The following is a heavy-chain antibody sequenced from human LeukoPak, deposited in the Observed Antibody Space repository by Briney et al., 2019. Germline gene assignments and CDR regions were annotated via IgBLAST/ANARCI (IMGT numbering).Heavy chain of an antibody. CDR2: ISDSGGAT. Sequence: GGSLRLSCAVSGITLSNYGMSWVRQAPGKGLEWVAGISDSGGATNYADSVKGRFTISRDNRKNTLYLQMNSLRAEDTAVYFCAKRGVVIRVILVGFHKQAYYFYSWGQGALVTVSS. D-gene: IGHD3-22*01. CDR3: AKRGVVIRVILVGFHKQAYYFYS. J-gene: IGHJ4*02. CDR1: GITLSNYG. V-gene: IGHV3-23*01.